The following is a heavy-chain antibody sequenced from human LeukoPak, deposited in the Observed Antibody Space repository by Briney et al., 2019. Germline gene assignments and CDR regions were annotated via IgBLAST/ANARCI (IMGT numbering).Heavy chain of an antibody. CDR2: INHSGST. V-gene: IGHV4-34*01. CDR1: GGSFSGYY. Sequence: SETLSLTCAVYGGSFSGYYWSWIRQPPGKGLEWIGEINHSGSTSYNPSLKSRVTISVDTSKNQFSLKLSSVTAADTAVYYCARGLRKSLDYWGQETLVTFSS. J-gene: IGHJ4*02. CDR3: ARGLRKSLDY.